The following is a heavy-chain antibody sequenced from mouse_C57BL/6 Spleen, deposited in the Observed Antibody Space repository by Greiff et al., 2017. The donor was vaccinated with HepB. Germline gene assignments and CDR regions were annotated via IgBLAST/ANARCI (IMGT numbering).Heavy chain of an antibody. V-gene: IGHV1-82*01. D-gene: IGHD1-1*02. J-gene: IGHJ2*01. CDR1: GYAFSSSW. CDR3: ARSNYGDFDY. Sequence: QVQLQQSGPELVKPGASVKISCKASGYAFSSSWMNWVKQRPGKGLEWIGRIYPGDGDTNYNGKFKGKATLTADKSSSTAYMQLSTLTTEDSAVSFCARSNYGDFDYWGQGTTLTVSS. CDR2: IYPGDGDT.